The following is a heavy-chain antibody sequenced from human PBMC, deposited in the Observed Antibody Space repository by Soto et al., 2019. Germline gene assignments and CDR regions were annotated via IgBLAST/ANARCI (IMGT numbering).Heavy chain of an antibody. CDR3: AVVVMAARTKWFDP. D-gene: IGHD2-15*01. CDR2: ISSTSTYI. J-gene: IGHJ5*02. CDR1: GFTFSTYT. V-gene: IGHV3-21*01. Sequence: GGSLRLSCAASGFTFSTYTMDWVRQAPGKGLEWVSSISSTSTYIYYADSLKGRFTISRDNAKNSLYLQMNSLRVDDTAVYYCAVVVMAARTKWFDPWGQGTLVTVSS.